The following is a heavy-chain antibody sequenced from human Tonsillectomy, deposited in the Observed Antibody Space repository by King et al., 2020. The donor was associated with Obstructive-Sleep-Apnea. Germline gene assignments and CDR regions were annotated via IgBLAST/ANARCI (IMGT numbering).Heavy chain of an antibody. J-gene: IGHJ5*02. CDR1: GGSISSKY. CDR2: IYYSGST. D-gene: IGHD3-3*01. V-gene: IGHV4-59*01. Sequence: VQLQESGPGLVKPSETLSLTCTVSGGSISSKYWSWVRQPPGKGLEWIGYIYYSGSTNYNPSLRGGVSISVDTSRVQFSLKLTSVTAADTAVYYCGRGEGPIDPWGQGALVTVSS. CDR3: GRGEGPIDP.